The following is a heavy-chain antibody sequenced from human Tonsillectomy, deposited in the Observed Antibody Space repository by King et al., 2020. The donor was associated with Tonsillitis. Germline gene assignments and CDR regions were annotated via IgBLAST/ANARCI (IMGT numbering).Heavy chain of an antibody. CDR2: IYWDDDK. D-gene: IGHD3-10*01. J-gene: IGHJ4*02. CDR3: TRANGGFGELMTFDY. CDR1: GFSLGTSGVA. V-gene: IGHV2-5*02. Sequence: ITLKESGPTLVKPTQTLTLTCTFSGFSLGTSGVAVGWIRQPPGKALEWLALIYWDDDKRYSPSLKSRLTITKDTSKNQVVLTMTNMDPVDTATYYCTRANGGFGELMTFDYWGQGTLVTVSS.